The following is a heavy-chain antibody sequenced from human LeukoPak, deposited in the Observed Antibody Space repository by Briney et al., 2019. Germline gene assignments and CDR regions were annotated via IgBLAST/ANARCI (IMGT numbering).Heavy chain of an antibody. J-gene: IGHJ3*02. CDR1: GFTFSSYW. CDR3: ARAYYYDSSYAFDI. V-gene: IGHV3-7*01. D-gene: IGHD3-22*01. CDR2: IKQDGSEK. Sequence: GGSLRLSCAASGFTFSSYWMSWVRQAPGKGLEWVANIKQDGSEKYYVDSVKGRFTISRDNAKNSLYLQMNSLRAEDTAVYYCARAYYYDSSYAFDIWGQGTVVTVSS.